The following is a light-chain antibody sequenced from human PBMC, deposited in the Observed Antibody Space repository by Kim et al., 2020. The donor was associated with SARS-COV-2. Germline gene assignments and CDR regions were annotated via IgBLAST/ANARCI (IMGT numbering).Light chain of an antibody. CDR3: QQYNFLPRT. CDR1: QASGNY. V-gene: IGKV1-9*01. CDR2: AAS. Sequence: SVGERVTFSWRDSQASGNYFAWYQPGPGKAPKRLIYAASTLQTGVPSRFSGSRSGTEFTLTISSLQPEYFKTYSCQQYNFLPRTFGQGTKVDIK. J-gene: IGKJ1*01.